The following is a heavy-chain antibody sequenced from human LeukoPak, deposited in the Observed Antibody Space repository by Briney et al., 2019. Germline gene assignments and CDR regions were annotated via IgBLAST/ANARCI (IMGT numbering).Heavy chain of an antibody. CDR2: INPNSGGT. CDR1: GYTFTRYY. Sequence: ASVKVSCKASGYTFTRYYMHWVRQAPGQGLEWMGWINPNSGGTNYAQKFQGRVTMTRDTSISTAYMELSRLRSDDTAVYYCARDQREQWLFRDHYFDYWGQGTLVTVSS. J-gene: IGHJ4*02. V-gene: IGHV1-2*02. CDR3: ARDQREQWLFRDHYFDY. D-gene: IGHD6-19*01.